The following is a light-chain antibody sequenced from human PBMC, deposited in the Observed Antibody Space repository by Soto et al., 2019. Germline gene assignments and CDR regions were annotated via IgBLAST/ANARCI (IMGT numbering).Light chain of an antibody. CDR2: DAS. CDR1: QSISSW. V-gene: IGKV1-5*01. J-gene: IGKJ1*01. CDR3: QQYNSYPWT. Sequence: DIQMNQSPSTVSASLGDRFTITCRASQSISSWLAWYQQKPGKAPKLLIYDASSLESGVPSRFSGSGSGTEFTLTISSLQPDDFATYYCQQYNSYPWTFGQGTKVDIK.